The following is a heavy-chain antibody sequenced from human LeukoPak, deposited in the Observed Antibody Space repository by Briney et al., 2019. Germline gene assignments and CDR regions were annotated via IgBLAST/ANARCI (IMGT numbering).Heavy chain of an antibody. CDR2: INSDGSST. V-gene: IGHV3-74*01. Sequence: GGSLRLSCAASGFAFSSYNMNWVRQAPGKGLVRVSRINSDGSSTSYADSVKGRFTISRDNAKNTLYLQMNSLRAEDTAVYYCARGDFYGGNSGDYWGQGTLVTVSS. D-gene: IGHD4-23*01. CDR3: ARGDFYGGNSGDY. J-gene: IGHJ4*02. CDR1: GFAFSSYN.